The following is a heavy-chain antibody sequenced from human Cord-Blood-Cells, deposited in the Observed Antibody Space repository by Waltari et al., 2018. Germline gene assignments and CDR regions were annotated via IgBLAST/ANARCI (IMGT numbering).Heavy chain of an antibody. CDR3: AGCSSTSCYVAFDI. Sequence: QVQLVPSGAEVTKPGASVKVSCKASGYTFTGYSMHWVRHAPGQGLEWMGRINPNSGGTNYAQKFQGRVTMTRDTSISTAYMELSRLRSDDTAVYYCAGCSSTSCYVAFDIWGQGTMVTVSS. V-gene: IGHV1-2*06. CDR1: GYTFTGYS. CDR2: INPNSGGT. D-gene: IGHD2-2*01. J-gene: IGHJ3*02.